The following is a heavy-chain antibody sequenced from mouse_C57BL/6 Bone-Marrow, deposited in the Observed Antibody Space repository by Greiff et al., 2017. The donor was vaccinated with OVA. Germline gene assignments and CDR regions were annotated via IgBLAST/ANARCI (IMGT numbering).Heavy chain of an antibody. CDR1: GYTFTSYG. D-gene: IGHD2-2*01. CDR3: ERVWLRRKSWYFDV. CDR2: IYPRSGNT. Sequence: VQLQQSGAELARPGASVKLSCKASGYTFTSYGISWVKQRTGQGLEWIGEIYPRSGNTYYNEKFKGKATLTADKSSSTAYMELRSLTSEDSAVDFCERVWLRRKSWYFDVWGTGTTVTVSS. V-gene: IGHV1-81*01. J-gene: IGHJ1*03.